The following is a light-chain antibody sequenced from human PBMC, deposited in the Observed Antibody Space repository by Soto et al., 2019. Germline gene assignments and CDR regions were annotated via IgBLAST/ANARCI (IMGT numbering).Light chain of an antibody. CDR1: QSVNSN. CDR3: QQYYKWPLT. J-gene: IGKJ1*01. V-gene: IGKV3-15*01. CDR2: GAS. Sequence: DIVMTQSPATLSVSPEDSSTLSCRASQSVNSNLAWYQQKPGQAPRLLLYGASTRATGVPARFSGSGSGTEFTLTIGNLQSEDFAVYSCQQYYKWPLTFGQGTKVDI.